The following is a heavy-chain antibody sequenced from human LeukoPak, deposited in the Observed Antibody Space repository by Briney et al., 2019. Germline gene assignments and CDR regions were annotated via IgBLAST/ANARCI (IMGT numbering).Heavy chain of an antibody. CDR1: RFTFSSYA. Sequence: PGGSLRLSCAGSRFTFSSYAMSWVRQAPGKGLEWVSGISGSGGNTYYADFVKGRFTISRDNSKNTLFLQLNSLRAEDTAVYYCARTVELESVVIDYWGQGTLVTVSS. V-gene: IGHV3-23*01. D-gene: IGHD2-21*01. CDR3: ARTVELESVVIDY. J-gene: IGHJ4*02. CDR2: ISGSGGNT.